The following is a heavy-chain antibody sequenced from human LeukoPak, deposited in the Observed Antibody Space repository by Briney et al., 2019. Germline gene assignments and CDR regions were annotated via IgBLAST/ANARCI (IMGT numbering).Heavy chain of an antibody. CDR3: ARGNYYVDY. Sequence: GASVKVSCKAFGYTFTNYAMNWVRQAPGQGLEWMGWINTNTGNPTYAQDFTGRFVFSLDTSVSTAYLQISSLKTEDTAVYYCARGNYYVDYWGQGTLVTVSS. CDR1: GYTFTNYA. J-gene: IGHJ4*02. CDR2: INTNTGNP. V-gene: IGHV7-4-1*02. D-gene: IGHD3-10*01.